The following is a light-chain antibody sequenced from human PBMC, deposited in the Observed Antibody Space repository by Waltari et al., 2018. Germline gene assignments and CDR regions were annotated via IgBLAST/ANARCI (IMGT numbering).Light chain of an antibody. J-gene: IGKJ4*01. V-gene: IGKV3-11*01. CDR2: DAS. CDR3: QQRSDWLT. CDR1: QNVNNF. Sequence: EIVLPQSPATLSLSPGERATLSCRASQNVNNFLNWYQQKPGQAPRLLIYDASNRPTGVPDRFSGSGSGTDFTLTISRLDPEDFGVYYCQQRSDWLTFGGGTKVEI.